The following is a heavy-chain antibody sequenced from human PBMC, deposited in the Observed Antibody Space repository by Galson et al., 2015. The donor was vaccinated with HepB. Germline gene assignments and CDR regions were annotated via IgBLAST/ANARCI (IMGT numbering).Heavy chain of an antibody. CDR2: IYYSGST. D-gene: IGHD3-10*01. CDR1: GGSISSYY. J-gene: IGHJ4*02. CDR3: ARARITMVRGVFDY. Sequence: LSLTCTVSGGSISSYYWSWIRQPPGKGLEWIGYIYYSGSTNYNPSLKSRVTISVDTSKNQFSLKPSSVTAADTAVYYCARARITMVRGVFDYWGQGTLVTVSS. V-gene: IGHV4-59*01.